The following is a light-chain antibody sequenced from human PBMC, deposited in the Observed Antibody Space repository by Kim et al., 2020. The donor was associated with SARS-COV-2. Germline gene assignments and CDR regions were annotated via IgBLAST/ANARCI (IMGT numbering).Light chain of an antibody. Sequence: PGERATLSCRASQSVSSSYLAWYQQKPGQAPRLLIYNASNRATGIPDRFSGSGSGTDFTLTISRVEPEDFAVYYCQQYGSSPRTFGQGTKVDIK. V-gene: IGKV3-20*01. CDR1: QSVSSSY. CDR2: NAS. CDR3: QQYGSSPRT. J-gene: IGKJ1*01.